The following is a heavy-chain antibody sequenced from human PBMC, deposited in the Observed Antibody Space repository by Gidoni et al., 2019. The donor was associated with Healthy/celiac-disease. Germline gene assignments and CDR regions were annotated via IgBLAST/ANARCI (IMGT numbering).Heavy chain of an antibody. V-gene: IGHV3-11*06. D-gene: IGHD1-26*01. Sequence: QVQLVESGGALVTPGGSLSLSCAASGFTFSDYYMSWLRQAPGKGLEWVSYISSSSSYTNYADSVKGRFTISRDNAKNSLYLQMNSLRAEDTAVYYCAREGGRRELLRADYWGQGTLVTVSS. CDR3: AREGGRRELLRADY. CDR2: ISSSSSYT. J-gene: IGHJ4*02. CDR1: GFTFSDYY.